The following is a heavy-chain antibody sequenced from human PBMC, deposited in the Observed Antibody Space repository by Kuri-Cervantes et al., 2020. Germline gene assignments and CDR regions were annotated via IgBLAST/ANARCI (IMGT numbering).Heavy chain of an antibody. D-gene: IGHD2-8*01. J-gene: IGHJ6*02. CDR3: ARGADGVKNGIYYYGMDV. V-gene: IGHV1-8*02. CDR2: MNPNSGNP. Sequence: ASVKVSCKASGYTFTGYYMHWVRQAPRQGLEWMGWMNPNSGNPGYAQKFQGRVTMTRDTSISTAYMALSSLRSEDTAVYYCARGADGVKNGIYYYGMDVWGQGTTVTVSS. CDR1: GYTFTGYY.